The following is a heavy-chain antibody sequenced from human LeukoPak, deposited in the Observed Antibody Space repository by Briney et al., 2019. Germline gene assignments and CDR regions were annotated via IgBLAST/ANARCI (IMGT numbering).Heavy chain of an antibody. CDR1: GFTFSSYS. V-gene: IGHV3-21*01. CDR2: ISSSSSYI. J-gene: IGHJ4*02. D-gene: IGHD6-13*01. Sequence: GGSLRLSCAASGFTFSSYSMNWVRQAPGKGLEWVSSISSSSSYIYYADSVKGRFTISRDNAKNSLYLQMNSLRAEDTAVYYCARTIIAAAGPYYFDYWGQGTLVTVSS. CDR3: ARTIIAAAGPYYFDY.